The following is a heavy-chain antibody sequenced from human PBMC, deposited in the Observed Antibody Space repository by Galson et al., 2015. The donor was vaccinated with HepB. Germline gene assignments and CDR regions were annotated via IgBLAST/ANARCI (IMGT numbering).Heavy chain of an antibody. D-gene: IGHD5-12*01. Sequence: SLRLSCAASGFTFSSYAMSWVRQAPGKGLEWVSAISGSGGSTYYADSVKGRFTISRDNSKNTLYLQMNSLRAEDTAVYYCAKGYSGYDWGDYWGQGTLVTVSS. V-gene: IGHV3-23*01. CDR2: ISGSGGST. CDR1: GFTFSSYA. J-gene: IGHJ4*02. CDR3: AKGYSGYDWGDY.